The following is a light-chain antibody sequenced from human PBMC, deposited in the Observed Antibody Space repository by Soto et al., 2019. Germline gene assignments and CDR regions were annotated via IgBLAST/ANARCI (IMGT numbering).Light chain of an antibody. CDR1: QSISSY. Sequence: DIQMTQSPSSLSASVGDRVTITCRASQSISSYLNWYQQKPGKAPKLLIYAASSLQSGVPSRFSRSGSGTEFTLTISSLQPEDFATYYCQQSYRTPWTFGQGTKVEIK. CDR2: AAS. J-gene: IGKJ1*01. CDR3: QQSYRTPWT. V-gene: IGKV1-39*01.